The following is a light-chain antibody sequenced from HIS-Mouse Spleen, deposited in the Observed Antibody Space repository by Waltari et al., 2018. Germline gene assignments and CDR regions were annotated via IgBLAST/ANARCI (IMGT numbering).Light chain of an antibody. J-gene: IGKJ2*01. V-gene: IGKV3-15*01. CDR3: QQYNNWPPYT. Sequence: IVMTQSPATLSVSPGASATLSCRASQSVSSNLAWYQQKPGQAPRLLIYGASTRATGIPARFSGSGSGTEFTLTISSLQSEDFAVYYCQQYNNWPPYTFGQGTKLEIK. CDR2: GAS. CDR1: QSVSSN.